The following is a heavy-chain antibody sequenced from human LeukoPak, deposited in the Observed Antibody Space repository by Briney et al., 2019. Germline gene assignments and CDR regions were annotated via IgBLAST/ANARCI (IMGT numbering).Heavy chain of an antibody. CDR1: GYTFTSYG. J-gene: IGHJ6*03. CDR3: ARVRVYAFYYYYYYMDV. Sequence: ASVKVSCKASGYTFTSYGISWVRQAPGQGLEWMGWIGAYNGNTNYAQKLQDRVTMTTDTSTSTAYMELSSLRSEDTAVYYCARVRVYAFYYYYYYMDVWGKGTTVTVSS. V-gene: IGHV1-18*01. D-gene: IGHD2-8*01. CDR2: IGAYNGNT.